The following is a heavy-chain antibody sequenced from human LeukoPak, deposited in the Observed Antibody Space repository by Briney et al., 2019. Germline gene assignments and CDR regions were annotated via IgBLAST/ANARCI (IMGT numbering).Heavy chain of an antibody. V-gene: IGHV3-23*01. CDR2: ISGSGGST. CDR3: AKGFGYGEDNYFDY. J-gene: IGHJ4*02. CDR1: GFTFSSYA. D-gene: IGHD4-17*01. Sequence: GGSLRLSCAASGFTFSSYAMSWVRQAPGKGLEWVSAISGSGGSTYYADSVKDRFTISRDNSKNTLYLQMNSLRAEDTAVYYCAKGFGYGEDNYFDYWGQGTLVTVSS.